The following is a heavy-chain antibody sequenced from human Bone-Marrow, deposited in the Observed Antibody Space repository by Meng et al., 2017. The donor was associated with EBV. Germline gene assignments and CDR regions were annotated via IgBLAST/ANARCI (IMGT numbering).Heavy chain of an antibody. CDR1: GLTFKNYG. D-gene: IGHD1-26*01. CDR3: AGDTTQAYDIDY. J-gene: IGHJ4*02. V-gene: IGHV3-33*08. CDR2: IWHDGKIK. Sequence: QLQLGDVGGGLFQPGGPLTLSCAASGLTFKNYGMHWVRQAAGKGLEWVAVIWHDGKIKNNVASVGGRITTSRAYSKNTLLMEMTGLRAEDTVVYFGAGDTTQAYDIDYWGQGTLVTVSS.